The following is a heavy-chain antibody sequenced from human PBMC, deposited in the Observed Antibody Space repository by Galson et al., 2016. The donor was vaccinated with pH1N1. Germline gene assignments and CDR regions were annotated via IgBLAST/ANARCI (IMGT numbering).Heavy chain of an antibody. D-gene: IGHD3-3*01. V-gene: IGHV1-46*01. CDR2: INPSGGST. CDR1: GYTFTSYF. CDR3: ARDRSEDWYFDL. Sequence: SVKVSCKASGYTFTSYFMHWVRQAPGQGLEWMGIINPSGGSTSYAQKFQGRVTMTRDTSTSTVYMELNSLRAEDTAVYYCARDRSEDWYFDLWGRGTLVTVSS. J-gene: IGHJ2*01.